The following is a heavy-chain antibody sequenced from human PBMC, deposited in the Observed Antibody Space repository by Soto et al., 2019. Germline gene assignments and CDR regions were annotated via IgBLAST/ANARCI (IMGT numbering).Heavy chain of an antibody. CDR1: GGTFSSYA. V-gene: IGHV1-69*13. Sequence: SVKVSCKASGGTFSSYAISWVRQAPGQGLEWMGGIIPIFGTANYAQKFQGRVTITAGESTSTAYMELSSLRSEDTAVYYCARYYDILTGYYLDYYYYGMDVWGQGTTVTVSS. CDR2: IIPIFGTA. J-gene: IGHJ6*02. D-gene: IGHD3-9*01. CDR3: ARYYDILTGYYLDYYYYGMDV.